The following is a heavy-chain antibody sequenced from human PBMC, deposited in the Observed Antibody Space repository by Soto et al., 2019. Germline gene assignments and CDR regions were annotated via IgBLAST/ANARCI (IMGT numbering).Heavy chain of an antibody. CDR1: GGTFSSYA. V-gene: IGHV1-69*01. D-gene: IGHD1-26*01. CDR2: IIPIFGTA. CDR3: AGVPYSGSYLARFDY. J-gene: IGHJ4*02. Sequence: QVQLVQSGAEVKKPGSSVKVSCKASGGTFSSYAISWVRQAPGQGLEWMGGIIPIFGTANYAKKFQGRDTITAGESTSTAYMEMSSLRSEDTAVYYCAGVPYSGSYLARFDYWGQGTLVTVSS.